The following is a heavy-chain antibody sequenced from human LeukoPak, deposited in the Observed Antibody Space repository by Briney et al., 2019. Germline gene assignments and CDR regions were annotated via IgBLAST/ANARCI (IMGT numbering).Heavy chain of an antibody. CDR3: ARVRRPYCSSTSCYGRGWFDP. CDR2: IDHSGST. CDR1: GGSFSGYY. D-gene: IGHD2-2*01. Sequence: SETLSLTCAVYGGSFSGYYWSWIRQPPGKGLEWIGEIDHSGSTNYNPSLKNRVTISVDTSKNQFSLKLSSVTAADTAVYYCARVRRPYCSSTSCYGRGWFDPWGQGTLVTVSS. J-gene: IGHJ5*02. V-gene: IGHV4-34*01.